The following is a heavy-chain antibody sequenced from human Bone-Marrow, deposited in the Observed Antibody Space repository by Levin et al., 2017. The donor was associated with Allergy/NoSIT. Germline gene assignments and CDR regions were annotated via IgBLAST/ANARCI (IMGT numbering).Heavy chain of an antibody. CDR3: ARDTPLDP. Sequence: PGGSLRLSCAASGFTFSNYWMHWVRQAPGKGLVWVSRISLDGTTTSYAESVKGRFTISRDNAKNTLYLQMNSLRVEDTAVYYCARDTPLDPWGQGTLVTVSS. CDR2: ISLDGTTT. J-gene: IGHJ5*02. V-gene: IGHV3-74*01. CDR1: GFTFSNYW.